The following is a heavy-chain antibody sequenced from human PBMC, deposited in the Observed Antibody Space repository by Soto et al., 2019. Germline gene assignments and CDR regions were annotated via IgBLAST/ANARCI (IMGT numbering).Heavy chain of an antibody. V-gene: IGHV4-61*01. CDR3: ARGYDILTGRRSYYFDY. CDR1: GGSVSSGSYY. D-gene: IGHD3-9*01. Sequence: QVQLQESGPGLVKPSETLSLTCTVSGGSVSSGSYYWSWIRQPPGKGLEWIGYIYYSGSTNYNPSLKSRVTISVDTSNNQFSPKLSSVTAADTAVYYCARGYDILTGRRSYYFDYWGQGTLVTVSS. CDR2: IYYSGST. J-gene: IGHJ4*02.